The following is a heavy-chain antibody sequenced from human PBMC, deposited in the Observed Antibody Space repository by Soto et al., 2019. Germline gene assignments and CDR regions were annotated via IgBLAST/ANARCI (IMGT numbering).Heavy chain of an antibody. D-gene: IGHD3-10*01. CDR1: GDSIGRYY. Sequence: SETLSLTCSVSGDSIGRYYWSWIRQPPGKGLEWLGYVYYTGRTNYNPSLKSRVAISVDTSKSQFSLKLSSVTAADTAVYYCAREGVITYDSGRYYNAYYVDYWGQGALVTVSS. V-gene: IGHV4-59*01. CDR2: VYYTGRT. J-gene: IGHJ4*02. CDR3: AREGVITYDSGRYYNAYYVDY.